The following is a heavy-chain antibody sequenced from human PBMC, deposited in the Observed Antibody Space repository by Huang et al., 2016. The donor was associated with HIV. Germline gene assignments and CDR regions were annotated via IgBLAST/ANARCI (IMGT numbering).Heavy chain of an antibody. CDR3: ARQWTILEWLLGLDV. CDR2: VNDSGAT. Sequence: QMQLQQRGAGLLKPSETLSLTCGVSGGSFTGNYLTWIRQAPGKGLEWIGEVNDSGATNYNPSRNGLVTISLDKSNRELSLNLRSVTAADTAVYYCARQWTILEWLLGLDVWGQGTTVIVSS. CDR1: GGSFTGNY. V-gene: IGHV4-34*02. D-gene: IGHD3-3*01. J-gene: IGHJ6*02.